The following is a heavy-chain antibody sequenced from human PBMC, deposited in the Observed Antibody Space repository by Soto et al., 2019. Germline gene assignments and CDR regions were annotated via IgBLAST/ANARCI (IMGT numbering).Heavy chain of an antibody. J-gene: IGHJ4*02. CDR2: IHYRGST. D-gene: IGHD6-19*01. Sequence: SETLSLTCTVSDGSTSDLYWSWIRQPPGKGLEYIGYIHYRGSTNYNPSLKSRVTISLGTSKNQFSLKMTSVTAADTAFYYCARGRSGWHAPLEYWGQGTLVTVSS. V-gene: IGHV4-59*01. CDR3: ARGRSGWHAPLEY. CDR1: DGSTSDLY.